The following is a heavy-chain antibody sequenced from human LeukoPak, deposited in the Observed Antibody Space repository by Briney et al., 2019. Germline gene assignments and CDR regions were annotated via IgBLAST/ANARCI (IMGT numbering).Heavy chain of an antibody. CDR1: GGSISSYY. V-gene: IGHV4-4*07. Sequence: SETPSLTCTVSGGSISSYYWSWIRQPAGKGLEWIGRIYTSGSTNYNPSLKSRVTISADTSKNQFSLKLNSLTTADTAVYYCTRGAGWLIGYWGQGILVTVSS. D-gene: IGHD3-16*01. CDR3: TRGAGWLIGY. J-gene: IGHJ4*02. CDR2: IYTSGST.